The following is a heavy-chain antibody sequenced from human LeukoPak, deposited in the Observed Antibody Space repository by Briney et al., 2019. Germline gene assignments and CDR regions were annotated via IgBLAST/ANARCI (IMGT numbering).Heavy chain of an antibody. CDR3: ARYLRKLYGRGGDYYFYMDV. J-gene: IGHJ6*03. V-gene: IGHV3-20*04. Sequence: PGGSLRLSCAASGFTFDDYGMSWVRQGPGKGQEWVSGINWNGSGAGYADSVKGRFTISRDNAKNSLYLQMNSLKAEDPALFYCARYLRKLYGRGGDYYFYMDVWGKGTTVTVSS. D-gene: IGHD4-17*01. CDR1: GFTFDDYG. CDR2: INWNGSGA.